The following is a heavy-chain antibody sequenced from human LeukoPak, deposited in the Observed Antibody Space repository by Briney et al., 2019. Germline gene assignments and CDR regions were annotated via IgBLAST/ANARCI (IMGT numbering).Heavy chain of an antibody. D-gene: IGHD4-17*01. CDR1: GFTFSSYW. CDR3: ARELLMVTTLDY. V-gene: IGHV3-7*03. CDR2: IKQDGSEK. Sequence: PGRSLRLSCAASGFTFSSYWMSWVRQAPGKGLEWVANIKQDGSEKYYVGSVKGRFTISRDNAKNSLYLQMNSLRAEDTAVYYCARELLMVTTLDYWGQGTLVTVSS. J-gene: IGHJ4*02.